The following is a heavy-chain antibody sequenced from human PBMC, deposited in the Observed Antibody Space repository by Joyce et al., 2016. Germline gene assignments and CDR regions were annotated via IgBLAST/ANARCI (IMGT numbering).Heavy chain of an antibody. CDR1: GLTLSNYG. CDR2: ISYDGIYK. CDR3: AKILTATYSSGWFLDY. Sequence: QVRLVESGGGVVQPGRSLRLSCAASGLTLSNYGVHWVRQAPGKGLELVEVISYDGIYKYYADSVKGRFTISRDNSKNTVFLEMNSLRTEDTAVYYCAKILTATYSSGWFLDYWGQGTLVTVSS. V-gene: IGHV3-30*18. D-gene: IGHD6-25*01. J-gene: IGHJ4*02.